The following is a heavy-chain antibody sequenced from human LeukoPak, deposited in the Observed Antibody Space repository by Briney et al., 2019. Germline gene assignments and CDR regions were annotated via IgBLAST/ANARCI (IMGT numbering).Heavy chain of an antibody. D-gene: IGHD3-16*02. J-gene: IGHJ4*02. CDR3: ARVSALMITFGGVIVGYFDY. Sequence: GASVKVSCKASGGTFSSYAISWVRQAPGQGLECMGGIIPIFGTANYAQKFQGRVTITADESTSTAYMELSSLRSEDTAVYYCARVSALMITFGGVIVGYFDYWGQGTLVTVSS. V-gene: IGHV1-69*13. CDR1: GGTFSSYA. CDR2: IIPIFGTA.